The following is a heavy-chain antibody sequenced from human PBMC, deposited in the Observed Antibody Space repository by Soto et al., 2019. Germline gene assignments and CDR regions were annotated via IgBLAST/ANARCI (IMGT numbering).Heavy chain of an antibody. J-gene: IGHJ4*02. CDR1: GFIFSNFA. CDR2: INGGTGGR. V-gene: IGHV3-23*01. CDR3: AKSAPAGDPEYYFDY. Sequence: PGGSLRLSCAASGFIFSNFAMAWVRQTPGKGLEWVSVINGGTGGRYNADSVKGRFTISRDNSKNTLYLQMNSLRVEGTAVYYCAKSAPAGDPEYYFDYWGQGTLVTVSS. D-gene: IGHD6-13*01.